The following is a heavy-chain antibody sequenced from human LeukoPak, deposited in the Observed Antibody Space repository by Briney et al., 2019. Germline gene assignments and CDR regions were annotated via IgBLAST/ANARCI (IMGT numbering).Heavy chain of an antibody. V-gene: IGHV3-30*01. D-gene: IGHD2/OR15-2a*01. CDR1: GFTFSSYA. CDR3: ARDSGNIYYYMDV. Sequence: GGSLRLSFAASGFTFSSYAMHWVRQAPGKGLDWVATISYDGSNKYYSDSVKGRFTISRDNSKNTPYLQMNSLRAEDTAVYCCARDSGNIYYYMDVWGKGTTVTVSS. CDR2: ISYDGSNK. J-gene: IGHJ6*03.